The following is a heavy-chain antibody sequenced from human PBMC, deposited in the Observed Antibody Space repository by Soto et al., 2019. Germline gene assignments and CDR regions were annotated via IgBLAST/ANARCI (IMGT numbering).Heavy chain of an antibody. CDR3: ATLYSSGYSLFDY. J-gene: IGHJ4*02. Sequence: SETLSLTCTVSGGSIGSGDYYWSWIRQPPGKGLEWIGYIYYSGSTYYNPSLKSRVTISVDTSKNQFSLKLSSVTAADTAVYYCATLYSSGYSLFDYWGQGTLDTVSS. D-gene: IGHD3-22*01. V-gene: IGHV4-30-4*01. CDR2: IYYSGST. CDR1: GGSIGSGDYY.